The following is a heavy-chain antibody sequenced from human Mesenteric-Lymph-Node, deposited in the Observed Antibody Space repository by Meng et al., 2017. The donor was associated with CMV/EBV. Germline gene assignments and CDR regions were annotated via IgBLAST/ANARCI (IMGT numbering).Heavy chain of an antibody. J-gene: IGHJ4*02. V-gene: IGHV3-30*02. CDR3: ARNYISGSIDY. CDR1: GFTFSSYG. D-gene: IGHD3-10*01. Sequence: GGSLRLSCAASGFTFSSYGMHWVRQAPGKGLEWVAFIRYDGSPQYYADSLKGRFTISRDNSKNTLYLQMNSLRAEDTALYYCARNYISGSIDYWGQGTLVTVSS. CDR2: IRYDGSPQ.